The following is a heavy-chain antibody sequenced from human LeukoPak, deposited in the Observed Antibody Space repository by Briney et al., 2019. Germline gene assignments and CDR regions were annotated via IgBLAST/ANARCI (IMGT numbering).Heavy chain of an antibody. CDR3: ARLTVFGVVIIAYYGMDV. Sequence: ASVKVSCKASGYTFTSYAMHWVRQAPGQGLEWMGWISAYNGNTNYAQKLQGRVTMTTDTSTSTAYMELRSLRSDDTAVYYCARLTVFGVVIIAYYGMDVWGQGTTVTVSS. V-gene: IGHV1-18*01. CDR2: ISAYNGNT. D-gene: IGHD3-3*01. CDR1: GYTFTSYA. J-gene: IGHJ6*02.